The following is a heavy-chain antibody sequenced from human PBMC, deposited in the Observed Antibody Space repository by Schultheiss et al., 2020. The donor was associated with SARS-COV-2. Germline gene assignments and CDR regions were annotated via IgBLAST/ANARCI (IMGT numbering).Heavy chain of an antibody. Sequence: SETLSLTCAVSGGSISSSNWWSWVRKPPGKGLEWIGEIYHSGSTNYNPSLKSRVTISVDTSKNQFSLKLSSVTAADTAVYYCARGDYSNYPSFFDYWGQGTLVTVSS. V-gene: IGHV4-4*02. D-gene: IGHD4-11*01. CDR2: IYHSGST. CDR1: GGSISSSNW. CDR3: ARGDYSNYPSFFDY. J-gene: IGHJ4*02.